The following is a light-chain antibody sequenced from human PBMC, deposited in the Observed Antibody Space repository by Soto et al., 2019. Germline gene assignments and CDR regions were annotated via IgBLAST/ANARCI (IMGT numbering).Light chain of an antibody. CDR3: QPYNNWPQT. CDR1: QSVSSN. J-gene: IGKJ1*01. V-gene: IGKV3-15*01. Sequence: EIGMTQSPATLSVSPGERATLSCRASQSVSSNLAWYQQKPGQAPRLLIYGASTRATGIPARFSGSGSGTEFTLTISSLQSEDFAVYYCQPYNNWPQTFGQGTKV. CDR2: GAS.